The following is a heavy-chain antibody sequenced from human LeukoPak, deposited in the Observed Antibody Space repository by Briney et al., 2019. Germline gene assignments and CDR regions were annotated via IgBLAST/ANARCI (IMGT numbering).Heavy chain of an antibody. Sequence: ASVKVSCKVFGYTLTELPIHGVRQAPGKGLEGGGGFDPEDGETTYAQKFQGRVTVTEDTSTDTAYMEVSGLRSEATAAYYCATRTTGTTDALDIWGQGTMVTVSS. J-gene: IGHJ3*02. V-gene: IGHV1-24*01. CDR1: GYTLTELP. CDR3: ATRTTGTTDALDI. CDR2: FDPEDGET. D-gene: IGHD1-1*01.